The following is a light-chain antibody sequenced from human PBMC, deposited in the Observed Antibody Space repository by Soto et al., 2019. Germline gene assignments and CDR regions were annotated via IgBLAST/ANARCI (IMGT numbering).Light chain of an antibody. V-gene: IGKV1-5*01. J-gene: IGKJ1*01. CDR3: QQYDTYWT. CDR2: DAS. CDR1: QSSLSW. Sequence: DIQMTRAPSTLSASVRDRVTMTCRASQSSLSWLAWYQHIPGKGPKLRIYDASSLERGGPSRFSDSRSGTEFTLTISSMQDDDIATYCCQQYDTYWTFGQGTKVDIK.